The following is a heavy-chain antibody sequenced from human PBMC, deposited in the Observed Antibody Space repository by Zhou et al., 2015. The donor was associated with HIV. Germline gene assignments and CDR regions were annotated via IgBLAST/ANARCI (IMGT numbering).Heavy chain of an antibody. V-gene: IGHV1-69*01. J-gene: IGHJ5*02. D-gene: IGHD4-23*01. Sequence: QVQLVQSGAEVKKPGSSVKVSCKASGGTFSSYAISWVRQAPGQGLEWMGGIIPIFGTANYAQKFQGRVTITADESTSTAYMELSSLRSEDTAVYYCARDRFDYGGNSGSLRPNWFDPVGPGNPGPPSPQ. CDR1: GGTFSSYA. CDR2: IIPIFGTA. CDR3: ARDRFDYGGNSGSLRPNWFDP.